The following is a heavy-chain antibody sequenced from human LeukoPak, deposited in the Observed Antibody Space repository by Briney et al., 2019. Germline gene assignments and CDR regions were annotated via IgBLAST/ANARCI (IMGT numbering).Heavy chain of an antibody. D-gene: IGHD3-3*01. J-gene: IGHJ4*02. CDR2: INPNSGGT. CDR1: GYTFTGYY. CDR3: ARVLRYYDFWSGYYTGTPDFDY. Sequence: ASVKVSCKASGYTFTGYYMHWVRQAPGQGLEWMGWINPNSGGTNYAQKFQGRVTMTRDTSISTAYMELSRLRSDDTAVYYCARVLRYYDFWSGYYTGTPDFDYWGQGTLVTVSS. V-gene: IGHV1-2*02.